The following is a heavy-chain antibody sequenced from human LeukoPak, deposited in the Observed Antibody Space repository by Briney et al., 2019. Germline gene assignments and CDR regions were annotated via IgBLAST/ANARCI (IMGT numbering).Heavy chain of an antibody. CDR1: GYTFTSYY. D-gene: IGHD2-2*01. V-gene: IGHV1-46*01. CDR3: ARLSSLYCSSTSCLPDY. Sequence: VASVKVSCRASGYTFTSYYMHWVRQAPGQGLEWMGLINPSGGSTSYAQKFQGRVTMTRDTSTSTVYMELSSLRSEDTAVYYCARLSSLYCSSTSCLPDYWGQGTLVPVSS. J-gene: IGHJ4*02. CDR2: INPSGGST.